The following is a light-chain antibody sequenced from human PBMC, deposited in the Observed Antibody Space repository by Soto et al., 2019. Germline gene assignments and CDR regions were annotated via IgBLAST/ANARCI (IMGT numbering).Light chain of an antibody. CDR2: EVS. Sequence: QSARTQPPSASGSPGQSVTISCTGTSSDVGGYNYVSWYQQHPGKAPKLMIYEVSKRPSGVPDRFSGSKSGNTASLPVSGLQADDEADYYCSSYEGSNNFVVFGGGTKLTVL. V-gene: IGLV2-8*01. J-gene: IGLJ2*01. CDR3: SSYEGSNNFVV. CDR1: SSDVGGYNY.